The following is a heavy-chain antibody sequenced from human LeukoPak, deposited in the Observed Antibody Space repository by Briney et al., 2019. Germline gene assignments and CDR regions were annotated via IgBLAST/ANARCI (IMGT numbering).Heavy chain of an antibody. CDR1: GYTFTGHY. CDR3: ASAPRGYSYGTN. V-gene: IGHV1-2*02. D-gene: IGHD5-18*01. CDR2: INPSSGGT. Sequence: ASVKVSRKASGYTFTGHYMHWVRQAPGHGLEWVGWINPSSGGTNYAQKFQGRVTMTRDTSISTAYMELSRLRSDDTAVYYCASAPRGYSYGTNWGQGTLVTVSS. J-gene: IGHJ4*02.